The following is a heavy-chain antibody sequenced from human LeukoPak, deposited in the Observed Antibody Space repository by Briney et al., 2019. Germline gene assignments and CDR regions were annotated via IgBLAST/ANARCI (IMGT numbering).Heavy chain of an antibody. J-gene: IGHJ4*02. CDR2: IIPILGIA. D-gene: IGHD3-9*01. CDR1: GGTFSSYA. V-gene: IGHV1-69*04. CDR3: ARGSTYDILTGPPYFDY. Sequence: ASVKVSCKASGGTFSSYAISWVRQAPGQGLEWMGRIIPILGIANYAQKFQGRVTITADKSTSTAYMELSSPRSEDTAVYYCARGSTYDILTGPPYFDYWGQGTLVTVSS.